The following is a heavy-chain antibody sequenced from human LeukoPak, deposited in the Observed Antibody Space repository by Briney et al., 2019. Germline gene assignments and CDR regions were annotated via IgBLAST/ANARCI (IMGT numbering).Heavy chain of an antibody. CDR1: GGSFSGYY. Sequence: SETLSLTCAVYGGSFSGYYWSWIRQPPGKGLEWIGEINHSGSTNYNPSLKSRVTISVDTSKNQFSLKQSSVTAADTAVYYCARASRRWLHPQYYFDYWGQGTLVTVSS. V-gene: IGHV4-34*01. D-gene: IGHD5-24*01. CDR3: ARASRRWLHPQYYFDY. CDR2: INHSGST. J-gene: IGHJ4*02.